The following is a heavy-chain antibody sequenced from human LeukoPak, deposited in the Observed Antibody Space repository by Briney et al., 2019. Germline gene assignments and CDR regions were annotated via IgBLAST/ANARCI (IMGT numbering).Heavy chain of an antibody. CDR1: GGSFSGYY. D-gene: IGHD6-19*01. CDR2: INHSGST. CDR3: ARDLQWLVDY. V-gene: IGHV4-34*01. Sequence: PSETLSLTCAVYGGSFSGYYWSWIRQPPGEGLEWIGEINHSGSTNYNPSLKSRVTISVDTSKNQFSLKLSSVTAADTAVYYCARDLQWLVDYWGQGTLVTVSS. J-gene: IGHJ4*02.